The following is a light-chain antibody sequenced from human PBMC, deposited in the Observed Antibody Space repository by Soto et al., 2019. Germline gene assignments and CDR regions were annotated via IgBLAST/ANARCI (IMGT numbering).Light chain of an antibody. CDR3: SSYTRSGTPV. CDR2: DVA. J-gene: IGLJ3*02. Sequence: QSALTQPASVSESPGQSITISCTGTSSDVGFYSYDSWYQHHPGNAPKLLIYDVANRPSGVSNRFSGSKSDNTAYLSISGLQAEAEAEYYCSSYTRSGTPVFGGGTKVTVL. CDR1: SSDVGFYSY. V-gene: IGLV2-14*03.